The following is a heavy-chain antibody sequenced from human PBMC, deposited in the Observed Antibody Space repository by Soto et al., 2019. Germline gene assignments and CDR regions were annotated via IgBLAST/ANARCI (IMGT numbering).Heavy chain of an antibody. CDR2: IYYTGTT. V-gene: IGHV4-39*01. Sequence: PSETLSLTCTVSSGSISSSDYYWGWIRQSPGKGLEWIGIIYYTGTTYYNPSLKSRVTISVDTSKNQFSLKVTSVTAADTAVYYCASCFRELLYGDWFDSWGQGTPVTVSS. CDR3: ASCFRELLYGDWFDS. D-gene: IGHD3-10*01. J-gene: IGHJ5*01. CDR1: SGSISSSDYY.